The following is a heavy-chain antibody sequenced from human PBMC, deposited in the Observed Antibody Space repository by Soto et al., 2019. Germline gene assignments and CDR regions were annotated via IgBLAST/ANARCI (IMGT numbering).Heavy chain of an antibody. J-gene: IGHJ4*02. V-gene: IGHV1-69*13. CDR3: DVDDDSYGQYYFDY. CDR1: GGTFSSYA. D-gene: IGHD5-18*01. Sequence: SVKVSCKASGGTFSSYAISWVRQAPGQGLEWMGGIIPIFGTANYAQKFQGRVTITADESTSTAYMELSSLRSEDTAVYYCDVDDDSYGQYYFDYWGQGTLVTVSS. CDR2: IIPIFGTA.